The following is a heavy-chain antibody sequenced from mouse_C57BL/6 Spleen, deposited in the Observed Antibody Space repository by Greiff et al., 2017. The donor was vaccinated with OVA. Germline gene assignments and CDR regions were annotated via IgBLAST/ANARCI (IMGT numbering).Heavy chain of an antibody. CDR3: ARKGIYYGNYFDY. Sequence: VQLQQPGAELVKPGASVKLSCKASGYTFTSYWMHWVKQRPGQGLEWIGMIHPNSGSTNYNEKFKSKATLTVDKSSSTAYMQLSSLTSEDSAVYYRARKGIYYGNYFDYWGQGTTLTVSS. CDR2: IHPNSGST. V-gene: IGHV1-64*01. CDR1: GYTFTSYW. D-gene: IGHD2-1*01. J-gene: IGHJ2*01.